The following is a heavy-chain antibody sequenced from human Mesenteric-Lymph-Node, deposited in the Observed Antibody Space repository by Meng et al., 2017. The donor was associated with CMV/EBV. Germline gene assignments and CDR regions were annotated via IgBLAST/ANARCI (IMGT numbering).Heavy chain of an antibody. CDR3: AKGLYQSSYSSSSEYFQH. CDR2: INHDGSKK. CDR1: GFRFSTYG. D-gene: IGHD6-6*01. Sequence: GGSLRLSCAASGFRFSTYGIQWVRQAPGKGLEWVAFINHDGSKKYFGDSVKGRFTSSRDNSKNTLYLHMNSLRAEDTAVYYCAKGLYQSSYSSSSEYFQHWGPGTLVTVSS. V-gene: IGHV3-30*02. J-gene: IGHJ1*01.